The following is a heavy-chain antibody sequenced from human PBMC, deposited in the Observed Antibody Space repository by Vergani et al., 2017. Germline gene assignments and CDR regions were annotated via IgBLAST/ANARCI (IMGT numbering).Heavy chain of an antibody. CDR1: GGSISSSSYY. Sequence: QLQLQESGPGLVKPSETLSLTCTVSGGSISSSSYYWGWIRQPPGKGLEWIGSIYYSGSTYYNPSLKSRVTISVDTSKNQFSLKLSSVTAADTAVYYCAKNSSGGFFDNWGQGALVTVSS. J-gene: IGHJ4*02. CDR3: AKNSSGGFFDN. D-gene: IGHD6-25*01. CDR2: IYYSGST. V-gene: IGHV4-39*01.